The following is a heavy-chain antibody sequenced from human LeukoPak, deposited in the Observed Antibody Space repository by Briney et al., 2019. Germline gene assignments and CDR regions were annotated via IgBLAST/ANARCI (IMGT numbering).Heavy chain of an antibody. Sequence: GGSLRLSCAASGFTFSSYDMHWVRQATGKGLEWVSAIGTAGDTYYPGSVKGRFTISRENAKNSLYPQMNSLRAGDTAVYYCARGQASSSRSYYYYYGMDVWGQGTTVTVSS. CDR3: ARGQASSSRSYYYYYGMDV. V-gene: IGHV3-13*01. J-gene: IGHJ6*02. D-gene: IGHD6-13*01. CDR2: IGTAGDT. CDR1: GFTFSSYD.